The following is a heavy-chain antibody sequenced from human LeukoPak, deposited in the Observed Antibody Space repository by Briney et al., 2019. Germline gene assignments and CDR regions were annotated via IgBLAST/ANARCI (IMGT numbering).Heavy chain of an antibody. J-gene: IGHJ4*02. Sequence: ASVKVSCKASGYTFTGYYMHWVRQAPGQGLEWVGWINPNSGGTNYAQKFQGRVTMTRDTSISTAYMELSRLRSGDTAVYYCARDRDYGSGIFDYWGQGTLVTVSS. CDR2: INPNSGGT. CDR3: ARDRDYGSGIFDY. D-gene: IGHD3-10*01. CDR1: GYTFTGYY. V-gene: IGHV1-2*02.